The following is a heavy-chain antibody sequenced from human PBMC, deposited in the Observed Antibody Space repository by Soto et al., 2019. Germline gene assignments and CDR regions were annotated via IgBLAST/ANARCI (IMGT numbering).Heavy chain of an antibody. CDR1: GFTFSSYS. Sequence: PGGALRLSCAASGFTFSSYSMNWVRQAPGKGLEWVSYVSSSSRTIYYAGPVKGRFTISRDNAKNSLYLQMNSLRDEDTAVYYCARHLQGYYDSSGPVCYWGQGTLGTVPP. CDR2: VSSSSRTI. V-gene: IGHV3-48*02. CDR3: ARHLQGYYDSSGPVCY. D-gene: IGHD3-22*01. J-gene: IGHJ4*02.